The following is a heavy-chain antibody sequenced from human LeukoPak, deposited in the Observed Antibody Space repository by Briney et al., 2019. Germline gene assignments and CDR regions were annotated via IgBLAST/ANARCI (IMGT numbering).Heavy chain of an antibody. CDR3: AKIKRSGTYLGWFDP. CDR1: GYTFTSYG. D-gene: IGHD3-10*01. J-gene: IGHJ5*02. Sequence: ASVKVSCKASGYTFTSYGISWVRQAPGQGLEWMGWISAYNGNTNYAQKLQGRVTMTTDTSTSTAYMELSSLRSEDTAVYYCAKIKRSGTYLGWFDPWGQGTLVIVSS. CDR2: ISAYNGNT. V-gene: IGHV1-18*01.